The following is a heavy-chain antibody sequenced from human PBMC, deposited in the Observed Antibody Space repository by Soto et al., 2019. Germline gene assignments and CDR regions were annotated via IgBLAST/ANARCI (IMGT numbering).Heavy chain of an antibody. D-gene: IGHD6-19*01. CDR2: IYPSGTT. V-gene: IGHV4-4*02. Sequence: QVQLQESGPGLVKPSGTLSLTCAVSGVSVSSNYYWCWVRQSPGKGLEWIGEIYPSGTTNYNPSLKSRVTISLDKSNNQFSLNLISVAAADTAVYFCARSAGWYAIHSWGPGTLVTVSS. CDR1: GVSVSSNYY. J-gene: IGHJ4*02. CDR3: ARSAGWYAIHS.